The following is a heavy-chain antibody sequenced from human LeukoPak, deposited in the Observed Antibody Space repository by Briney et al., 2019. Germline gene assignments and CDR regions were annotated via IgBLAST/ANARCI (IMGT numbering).Heavy chain of an antibody. Sequence: GGSLRLSCAASGFTFSSYNMNWVRQAPGKGLEWVSSLISSGATTYYADSVKGRFTISRDNSKNTVHLQMDSLRAEDSAVYYCAKNAGYSYGLYYFDYWGQGTLVTVSS. J-gene: IGHJ4*02. D-gene: IGHD5-18*01. V-gene: IGHV3-23*01. CDR1: GFTFSSYN. CDR3: AKNAGYSYGLYYFDY. CDR2: LISSGATT.